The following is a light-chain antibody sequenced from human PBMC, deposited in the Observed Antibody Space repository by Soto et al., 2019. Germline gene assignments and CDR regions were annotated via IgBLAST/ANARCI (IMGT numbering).Light chain of an antibody. J-gene: IGKJ1*01. CDR3: QQYGRSPPWT. Sequence: EKVLTQSPATLSLSPGERATLSCRASQSVSSLYLAWFQQKPGQAPRLLMYGASTRATGIPDRFSGSGSGTDFTLTISRLEPEDFAVYYCQQYGRSPPWTFGQGTKVDI. V-gene: IGKV3-20*01. CDR1: QSVSSLY. CDR2: GAS.